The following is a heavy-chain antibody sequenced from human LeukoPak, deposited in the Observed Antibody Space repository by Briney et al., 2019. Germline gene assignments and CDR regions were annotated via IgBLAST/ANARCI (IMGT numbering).Heavy chain of an antibody. CDR3: AKDLTVVPAAFDY. V-gene: IGHV3-30*18. D-gene: IGHD2-2*01. CDR2: ISYDGGNK. J-gene: IGHJ4*02. Sequence: GGSLRLSCAASGFTFSNYGIHWVRQAPGKGREWVAFISYDGGNKFYADSVKGRLTISRDNSKNTLYLQMNSLRAEDTAVYYCAKDLTVVPAAFDYWGQGTLVTVSS. CDR1: GFTFSNYG.